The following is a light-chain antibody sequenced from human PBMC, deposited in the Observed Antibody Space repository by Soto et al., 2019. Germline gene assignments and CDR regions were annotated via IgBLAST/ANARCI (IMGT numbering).Light chain of an antibody. CDR2: DVS. J-gene: IGLJ1*01. CDR1: SSDIGSYNY. Sequence: QSALTQPASVSGSPGQSIAISCSGTSSDIGSYNYVSWYQQHPGKVPKLMIYDVSNRPSGVSNRFSGSKSGNTAFLTISGLQAEDEADYYCSSYTIISTYVFGTWTKLTVL. CDR3: SSYTIISTYV. V-gene: IGLV2-14*01.